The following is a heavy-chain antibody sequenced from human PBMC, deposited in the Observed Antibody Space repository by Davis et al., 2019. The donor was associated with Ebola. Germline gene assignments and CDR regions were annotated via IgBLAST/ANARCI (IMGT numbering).Heavy chain of an antibody. CDR2: ISYDGSNK. CDR3: ASPTGDY. CDR1: GFTFSSYA. V-gene: IGHV3-30*04. Sequence: GESLKISCAVSGFTFSSYAMHWVRQAPGKGLEWVAVISYDGSNKYYADSVKGRFTISRDNSKNTLYLQMNSLRAEDTAVYYCASPTGDYWGQGTLVTVSS. J-gene: IGHJ4*02. D-gene: IGHD3-10*01.